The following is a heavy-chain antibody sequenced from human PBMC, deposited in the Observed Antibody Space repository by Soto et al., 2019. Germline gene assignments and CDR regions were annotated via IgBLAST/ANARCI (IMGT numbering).Heavy chain of an antibody. CDR2: ISSSSSYI. D-gene: IGHD2-2*01. V-gene: IGHV3-21*01. J-gene: IGHJ3*02. Sequence: GGSLRLSCAASGFTFSSYSMNWVRQAPGKGLEWVSSISSSSSYIYYADSVKGRFTIDRDNAKNSLYLQMNSLSAEDMAVYYCARALGYCSSTSCYGGAFDIWGQGTMVTVSS. CDR3: ARALGYCSSTSCYGGAFDI. CDR1: GFTFSSYS.